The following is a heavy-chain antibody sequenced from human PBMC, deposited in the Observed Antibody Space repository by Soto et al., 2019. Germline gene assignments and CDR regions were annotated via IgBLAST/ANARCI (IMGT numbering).Heavy chain of an antibody. CDR3: AKDEKGVIADYFDC. CDR1: GFTFSDYG. V-gene: IGHV3-23*01. D-gene: IGHD3-10*01. CDR2: VSGSGDSGTGVRT. Sequence: PGGSLRLSCAASGFTFSDYGMSWVRQAPGKGLEWVSGVSGSGDSGTGVRTYYADSVKGRFTISRDNSKNTLYLQMNSLRAEDTAVYYCAKDEKGVIADYFDCWGQGTLVTVS. J-gene: IGHJ4*02.